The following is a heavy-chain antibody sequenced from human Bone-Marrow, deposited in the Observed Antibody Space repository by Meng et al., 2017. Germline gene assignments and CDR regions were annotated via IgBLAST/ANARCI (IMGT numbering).Heavy chain of an antibody. CDR3: AALAYCGGDCYSDYYYGMDV. V-gene: IGHV1-2*06. CDR2: INPNSGGT. Sequence: ASVKVSCKASGYTFTGYYMHWVRQAPGQGLEWMGRINPNSGGTNYAQKFQGRVTMTRDTSISTAYMELSRLRSDDTAVYYCAALAYCGGDCYSDYYYGMDVWGQGTTVTVSS. D-gene: IGHD2-21*02. J-gene: IGHJ6*02. CDR1: GYTFTGYY.